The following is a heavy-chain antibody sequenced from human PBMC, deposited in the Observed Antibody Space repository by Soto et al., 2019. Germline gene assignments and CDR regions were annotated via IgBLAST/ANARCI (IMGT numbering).Heavy chain of an antibody. CDR3: RSSSRYSTDV. J-gene: IGHJ6*02. Sequence: QLQLQESCRGLVKPSETLSLSCTVSGGSITSSFYWGWIRQPPGKGLEWIGSIYGTGNTYYNPSLKGRVTISADTSKNQFSLNLISVTAADTAVYYCRSSSRYSTDVWGQGATVTVSS. CDR1: GGSITSSFY. CDR2: IYGTGNT. V-gene: IGHV4-39*01. D-gene: IGHD6-13*01.